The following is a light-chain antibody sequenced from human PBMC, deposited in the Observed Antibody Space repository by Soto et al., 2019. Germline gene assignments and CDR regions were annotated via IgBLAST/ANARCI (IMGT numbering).Light chain of an antibody. V-gene: IGKV1-27*01. CDR1: QGIRHY. J-gene: IGKJ1*01. CDR2: EAS. Sequence: DIQMTQSPSSLSASVGDRVTITCRASQGIRHYLAWYQQKPGKVPKLLIYEASNLQSGVPSRFRGGGSGTEFTLTISSLQPEDVATYYCQNFDSDPLTFGQGTKVDIK. CDR3: QNFDSDPLT.